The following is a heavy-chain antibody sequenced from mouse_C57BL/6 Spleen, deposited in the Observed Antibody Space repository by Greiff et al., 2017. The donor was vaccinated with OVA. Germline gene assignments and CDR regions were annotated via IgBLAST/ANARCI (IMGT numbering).Heavy chain of an antibody. V-gene: IGHV5-17*01. J-gene: IGHJ2*01. CDR3: AKNDGYYEGFDY. Sequence: EVKVEESGGGLVKPGGSLKLSCAASGFTFSDYGMHWVRQAPEKGLEWVAYISSGSSTIYYADTVKGRFTISRDNAKNTLFLQMTSLRSEDTAMYYCAKNDGYYEGFDYWGQGTTLTVSS. CDR2: ISSGSSTI. D-gene: IGHD2-3*01. CDR1: GFTFSDYG.